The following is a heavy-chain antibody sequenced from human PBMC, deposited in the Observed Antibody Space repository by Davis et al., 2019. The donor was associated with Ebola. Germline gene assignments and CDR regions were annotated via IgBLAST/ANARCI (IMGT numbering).Heavy chain of an antibody. Sequence: MPSETLSLTCTVSGGSISSYYWSWIRQPPGKGLEWIGYIYYSGSTNYNPSLKSRVTISVDTSKNQFSLKLSSVTAADTAVYYCASGPPEYYYDSSGYYGSASYFQHWGQGTLVTVSS. CDR2: IYYSGST. D-gene: IGHD3-22*01. CDR3: ASGPPEYYYDSSGYYGSASYFQH. J-gene: IGHJ1*01. CDR1: GGSISSYY. V-gene: IGHV4-59*01.